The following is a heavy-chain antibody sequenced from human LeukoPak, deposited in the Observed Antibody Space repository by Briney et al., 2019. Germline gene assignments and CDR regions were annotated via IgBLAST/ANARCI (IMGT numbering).Heavy chain of an antibody. CDR1: GGTFSSYA. J-gene: IGHJ4*02. D-gene: IGHD3-22*01. Sequence: SVKVSCKASGGTFSSYAISWVRQAPGQGLEWMGRIIPILGIANYAQKFQGRVTITADKSTSTAYMELSSLRSEDTAVYYCVRDDDRPDNGLDYWGQGTLVTVSS. CDR3: VRDDDRPDNGLDY. V-gene: IGHV1-69*04. CDR2: IIPILGIA.